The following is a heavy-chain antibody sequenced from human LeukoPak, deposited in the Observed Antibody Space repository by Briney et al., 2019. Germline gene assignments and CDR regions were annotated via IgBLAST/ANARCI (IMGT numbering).Heavy chain of an antibody. CDR1: GFTFSIYA. J-gene: IGHJ2*01. CDR2: ISGSGGST. V-gene: IGHV3-23*01. CDR3: AKVSLNLNWYFDL. Sequence: GGSLRLSCAASGFTFSIYAMSWVRQAPGKGLEWVSAISGSGGSTYYADSVKGRFTISRDNSKNTLYLQMNSLRAEDTAVYYCAKVSLNLNWYFDLWGRGTLVTVSS. D-gene: IGHD1-7*01.